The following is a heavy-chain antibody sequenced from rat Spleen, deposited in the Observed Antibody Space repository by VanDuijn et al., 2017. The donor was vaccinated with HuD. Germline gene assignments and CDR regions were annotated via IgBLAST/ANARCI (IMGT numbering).Heavy chain of an antibody. J-gene: IGHJ3*01. CDR2: ITSGGNNI. D-gene: IGHD4-3*01. CDR3: TREIIRGTKDWFTH. V-gene: IGHV5-25*01. Sequence: EVQLVESGGGLVQPGRSMKLSCAALGFTFSNYYMAWVRQAPTKGLEWVASITSGGNNIYYRDSVKGRFTGSRDNAKSILYLQMNSLRSEDTATYYCTREIIRGTKDWFTHWGQGTLVTVSS. CDR1: GFTFSNYY.